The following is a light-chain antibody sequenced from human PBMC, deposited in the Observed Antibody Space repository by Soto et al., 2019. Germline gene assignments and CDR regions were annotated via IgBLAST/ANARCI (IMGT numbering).Light chain of an antibody. Sequence: EIVLTQSPATLSLSPGERSTLSCRASQSVSSYIAWYQQKPGQAPRLLIYDASNRATGIPARFSGSGSGTDFTLTISSLEPEDFAVYYCQQRSNWPRTFGQATKVDI. CDR3: QQRSNWPRT. J-gene: IGKJ1*01. V-gene: IGKV3-11*01. CDR1: QSVSSY. CDR2: DAS.